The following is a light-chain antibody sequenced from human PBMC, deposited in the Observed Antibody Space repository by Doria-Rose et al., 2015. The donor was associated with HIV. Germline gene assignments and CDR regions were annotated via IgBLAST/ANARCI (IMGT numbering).Light chain of an antibody. V-gene: IGKV3-20*01. CDR2: DGS. J-gene: IGKJ1*01. Sequence: TQSPGTLSLPPGVRATLSCRASQSFSSTYLAWYQQKPGQAPSLLIYDGSTRATGIPDRFSASGSGTDFTLTINRLEPEDFALYYCHQYGTSWTFGQGTKVEI. CDR1: QSFSSTY. CDR3: HQYGTSWT.